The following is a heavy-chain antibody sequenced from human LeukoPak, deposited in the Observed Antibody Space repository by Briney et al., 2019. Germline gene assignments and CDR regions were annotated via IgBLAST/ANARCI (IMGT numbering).Heavy chain of an antibody. D-gene: IGHD1-26*01. J-gene: IGHJ3*02. CDR1: GYSISSGYY. Sequence: SATLSLTCAVAGYSISSGYYWGWIRQPPGKGLEWIGSIYHSGSTYYNPSLKSRVTISVDPSKNQFSLRLSSVTAADTAVYYCARLDGSYRLGAIYIWGQGTMVTVSS. CDR3: ARLDGSYRLGAIYI. CDR2: IYHSGST. V-gene: IGHV4-38-2*01.